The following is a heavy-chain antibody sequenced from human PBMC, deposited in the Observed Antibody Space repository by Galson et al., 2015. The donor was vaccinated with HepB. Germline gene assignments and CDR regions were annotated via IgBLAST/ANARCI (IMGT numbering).Heavy chain of an antibody. CDR3: ARDTPVAQETNWFDP. Sequence: SVKVSCKASGGTFSSYAISWVRQAPGQGLEWMGGIIPIFGIANYAQKFQGRVTITADKSTSTAYMELSSLRSEDTAVYYCARDTPVAQETNWFDPWGQGTLVTVSS. V-gene: IGHV1-69*10. CDR2: IIPIFGIA. J-gene: IGHJ5*02. D-gene: IGHD2-15*01. CDR1: GGTFSSYA.